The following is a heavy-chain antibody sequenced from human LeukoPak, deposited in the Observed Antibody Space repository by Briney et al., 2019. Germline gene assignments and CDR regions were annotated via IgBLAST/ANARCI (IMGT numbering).Heavy chain of an antibody. D-gene: IGHD3-22*01. Sequence: SETLSLTCAVYGGSFSGYYWSWIRQPPGKGLEWIGEINHSGSTNYNPSLKSRVTISVDTSENQFSLKLSSVTAADTAVYYCARVLPVVITTSGAFDIWGQGTMVTVSS. CDR2: INHSGST. CDR3: ARVLPVVITTSGAFDI. J-gene: IGHJ3*02. V-gene: IGHV4-34*01. CDR1: GGSFSGYY.